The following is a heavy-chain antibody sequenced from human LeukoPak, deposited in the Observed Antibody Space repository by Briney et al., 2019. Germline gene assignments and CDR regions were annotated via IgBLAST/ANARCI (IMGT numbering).Heavy chain of an antibody. Sequence: GGSLRLSCAASGFTFSSYSMNWVRQAPGKGLEWVSSISSSSSYIYYADSVKGRFTISRDNAKNSLYLQMNSLRAEDTAVYYCASSGKITIFGQHYYYYYMDVWGKGTTVTVSS. V-gene: IGHV3-21*01. CDR2: ISSSSSYI. CDR3: ASSGKITIFGQHYYYYYMDV. CDR1: GFTFSSYS. J-gene: IGHJ6*03. D-gene: IGHD3-3*01.